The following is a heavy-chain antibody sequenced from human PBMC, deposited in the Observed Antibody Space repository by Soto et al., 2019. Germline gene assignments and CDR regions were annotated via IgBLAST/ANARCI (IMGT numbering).Heavy chain of an antibody. V-gene: IGHV4-38-2*01. D-gene: IGHD3-10*01. CDR2: IYHSGTT. J-gene: IGHJ6*02. CDR3: ARVGSGGSGSYYTAKYYYYGMDV. CDR1: GYDISHGYY. Sequence: AETLSLTCAVSGYDISHGYYRGWIRQPPGKGLAWIGNIYHSGTTYYNPSHKSRVTMSVDTSENQFSLTLSSVTAADPAVYYWARVGSGGSGSYYTAKYYYYGMDVWGQGTTVTVSS.